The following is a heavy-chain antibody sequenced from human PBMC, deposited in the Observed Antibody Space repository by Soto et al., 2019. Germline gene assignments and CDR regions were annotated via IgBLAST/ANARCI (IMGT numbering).Heavy chain of an antibody. Sequence: GSLRLSCAASGFTFSSYSMNWVRQAPGKGLEWVSYISSSSSTTYYADSVKGRFTISRDNAKNSLYLQMNSLRDEDTAVYYCARAEYSSSPNYYYYYGMDVWGQGTTVTVSS. J-gene: IGHJ6*02. CDR3: ARAEYSSSPNYYYYYGMDV. CDR2: ISSSSSTT. D-gene: IGHD6-6*01. V-gene: IGHV3-48*02. CDR1: GFTFSSYS.